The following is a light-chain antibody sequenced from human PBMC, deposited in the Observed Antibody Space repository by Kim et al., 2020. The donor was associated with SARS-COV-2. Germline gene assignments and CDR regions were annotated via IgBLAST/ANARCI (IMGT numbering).Light chain of an antibody. CDR3: NSRDSSGNHLV. J-gene: IGLJ2*01. CDR1: SLRSDY. CDR2: GKN. V-gene: IGLV3-19*01. Sequence: AWGQTVRITCQGDSLRSDYASWYQQKPGQAPVLVIYGKNNRPSGIPDRFSGYSSGNTASLTITGAQAEDEADYYCNSRDSSGNHLVFGGGTQLTVL.